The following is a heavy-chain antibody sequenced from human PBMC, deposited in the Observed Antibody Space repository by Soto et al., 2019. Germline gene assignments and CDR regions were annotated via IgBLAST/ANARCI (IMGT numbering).Heavy chain of an antibody. V-gene: IGHV1-18*01. CDR1: GYTFTSYG. Sequence: GASVKVSCKASGYTFTSYGISWVRQAPGQGLEWMGWISAYNGNTNYAQKLQGRVTMTTDTSTSTAYMELRSLRSDDTAVYYCARGSMDIVATIRAFDIWGQGTMVTVSS. D-gene: IGHD5-12*01. CDR3: ARGSMDIVATIRAFDI. CDR2: ISAYNGNT. J-gene: IGHJ3*02.